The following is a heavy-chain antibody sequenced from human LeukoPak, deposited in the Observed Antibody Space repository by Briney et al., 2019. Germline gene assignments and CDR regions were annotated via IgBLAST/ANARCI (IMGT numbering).Heavy chain of an antibody. CDR1: GGSIRSSSYY. J-gene: IGHJ2*01. V-gene: IGHV4-39*01. CDR3: ARRKLSSWYFDL. Sequence: PSETLSLTCTVSGGSIRSSSYYCGWIRQPPGKGLEWIGSIYYSGSTYYNPSLTSRVTISVDTSKNQFSLKLSSVTAADTAVYYCARRKLSSWYFDLWGRGTLVTVSS. CDR2: IYYSGST. D-gene: IGHD4-23*01.